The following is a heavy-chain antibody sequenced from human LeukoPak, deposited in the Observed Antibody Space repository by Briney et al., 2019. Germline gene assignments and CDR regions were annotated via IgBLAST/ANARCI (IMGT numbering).Heavy chain of an antibody. D-gene: IGHD3-3*01. CDR2: ISWNSGSI. V-gene: IGHV3-9*01. Sequence: GRSLRLSCAASGFTFDDYAMHWVRQAPGKGLEWVSGISWNSGSIGYADSVKGRFTISRDNAKNSLYLQMNSLRAEDTALYYCAKGTLRFLEWLSPDFDYWGQGTLVTVSS. CDR1: GFTFDDYA. J-gene: IGHJ4*02. CDR3: AKGTLRFLEWLSPDFDY.